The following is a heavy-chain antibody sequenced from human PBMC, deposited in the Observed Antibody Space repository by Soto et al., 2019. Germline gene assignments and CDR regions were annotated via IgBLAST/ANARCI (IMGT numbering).Heavy chain of an antibody. D-gene: IGHD3-22*01. J-gene: IGHJ4*02. CDR2: ISTYNGNT. CDR3: GRGPTDYYDKSGDYCLDY. CDR1: GYSFITYG. Sequence: QVQLVQSGAEVKKPGASVMVSCKGSGYSFITYGMSWVRQAPGQGLEWVGWISTYNGNTKYVEGLQGRVTMTTDTTTSTAYMELRSLRSDDTAVYYCGRGPTDYYDKSGDYCLDYWGQGTLVTVSP. V-gene: IGHV1-18*01.